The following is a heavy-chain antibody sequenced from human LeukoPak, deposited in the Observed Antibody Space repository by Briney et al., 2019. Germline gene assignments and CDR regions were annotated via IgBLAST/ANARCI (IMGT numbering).Heavy chain of an antibody. J-gene: IGHJ6*02. CDR2: ISSNGGST. CDR1: GFTFSSYA. Sequence: GGSLRLSCSASGFTFSSYAMHWVRQAPGKGLEYVSAISSNGGSTYYADSVKGRFTISGDSAKNSLYLQMNSLRAEDTAVYYCARSKIGGYYYGMDVWGQGTTVTVSS. CDR3: ARSKIGGYYYGMDV. D-gene: IGHD5/OR15-5a*01. V-gene: IGHV3-64*04.